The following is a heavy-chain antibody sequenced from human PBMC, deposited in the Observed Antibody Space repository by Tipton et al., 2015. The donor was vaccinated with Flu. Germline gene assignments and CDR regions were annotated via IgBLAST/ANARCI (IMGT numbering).Heavy chain of an antibody. V-gene: IGHV3-49*04. Sequence: RSLRLSCTASGFTFGDYAMSWVRQAPGKGLEWVGFIRSKAYGGTTEYAASVKGRFTISRDDSKSIAYLQMNSLKTEDTAVYYCTTGGDCYWCYYYGMDVWGQGTTVTVSS. D-gene: IGHD2-21*02. CDR2: IRSKAYGGTT. CDR3: TTGGDCYWCYYYGMDV. CDR1: GFTFGDYA. J-gene: IGHJ6*02.